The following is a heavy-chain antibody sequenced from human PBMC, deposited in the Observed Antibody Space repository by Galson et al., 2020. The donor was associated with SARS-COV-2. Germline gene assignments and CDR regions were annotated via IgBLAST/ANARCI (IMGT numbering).Heavy chain of an antibody. CDR3: ARDRAPYYDILTGSWTY. D-gene: IGHD3-9*01. Sequence: SVKVSCKASGGTFSSYAISWVRQAPGQGLEWMGGIIPIFGTANYAQKFQGRVTITADESTSTAYMELSSLRSEYTAVYYCARDRAPYYDILTGSWTYWGQGTLVTVSS. J-gene: IGHJ4*02. CDR1: GGTFSSYA. CDR2: IIPIFGTA. V-gene: IGHV1-69*13.